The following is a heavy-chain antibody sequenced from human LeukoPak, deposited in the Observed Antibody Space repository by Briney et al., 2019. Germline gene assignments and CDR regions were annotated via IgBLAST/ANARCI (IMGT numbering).Heavy chain of an antibody. Sequence: GESLKISCKGSGYRFISYWIGWVRQMPGKGLEWMGIIYPGDSDTRYSPSFQGQVTISADKSISTAYLQWSSLKASDTAMYYCARRRYYDSSGFFDYWGQGTLVTVSS. J-gene: IGHJ4*02. V-gene: IGHV5-51*01. CDR3: ARRRYYDSSGFFDY. CDR2: IYPGDSDT. CDR1: GYRFISYW. D-gene: IGHD3-22*01.